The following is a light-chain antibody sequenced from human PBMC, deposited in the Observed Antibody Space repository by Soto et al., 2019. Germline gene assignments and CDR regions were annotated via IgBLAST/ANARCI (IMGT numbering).Light chain of an antibody. CDR2: TAS. CDR1: QGVSTW. Sequence: DIQMTQSPSSVSASVGDRVTITCRASQGVSTWLAWYQQKPGKAPNLLIYTASSLQSGVPSRFSGSGSGTDFTLTISSLQPEDFANYYCLQTTTFPLTFGGGTKVEI. CDR3: LQTTTFPLT. V-gene: IGKV1D-12*01. J-gene: IGKJ4*01.